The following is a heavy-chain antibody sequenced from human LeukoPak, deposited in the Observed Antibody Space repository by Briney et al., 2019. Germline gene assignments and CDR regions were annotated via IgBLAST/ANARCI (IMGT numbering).Heavy chain of an antibody. D-gene: IGHD6-19*01. CDR2: IYHSGST. V-gene: IGHV4-30-2*01. CDR1: GGSISSGGYS. Sequence: PSETLSLTCAVSGGSISSGGYSWSWIRQPPGKGLEWIGYIYHSGSTYYNPSLKSRVTISVDRSKNQFSLKLSSVTAADTAVYYCARDKWLGVEAFDIWGQGTMVTVSS. J-gene: IGHJ3*02. CDR3: ARDKWLGVEAFDI.